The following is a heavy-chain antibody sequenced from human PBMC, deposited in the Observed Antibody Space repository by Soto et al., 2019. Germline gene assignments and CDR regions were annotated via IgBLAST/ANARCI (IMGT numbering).Heavy chain of an antibody. V-gene: IGHV3-23*01. CDR2: ISGSGGST. Sequence: HPERSVRGKCVASGCTRIIYEKSWVRQAPGKGLEWVSAISGSGGSTYYADSVKGRFTISRDNSKNTLYLQMNSLRAEDTAVYYCAKVSLGVWLIDYWGQGTLVTVSS. CDR3: AKVSLGVWLIDY. CDR1: GCTRIIYE. D-gene: IGHD3-22*01. J-gene: IGHJ4*02.